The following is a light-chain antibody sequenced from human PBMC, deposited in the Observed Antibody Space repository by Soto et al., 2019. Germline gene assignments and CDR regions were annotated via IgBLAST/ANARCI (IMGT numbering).Light chain of an antibody. CDR1: SSNIGAGYV. V-gene: IGLV1-40*01. Sequence: QSVLTQPPSVSGAPGQRVTISCTGSSSNIGAGYVVHWYQQLPGTAPKLLIYGNSNRPSGVPDRFSGSKSGTSASLAITGLQAEDEGDYYCQSYDSSLSGWVFGGGTNLTVL. CDR2: GNS. CDR3: QSYDSSLSGWV. J-gene: IGLJ3*02.